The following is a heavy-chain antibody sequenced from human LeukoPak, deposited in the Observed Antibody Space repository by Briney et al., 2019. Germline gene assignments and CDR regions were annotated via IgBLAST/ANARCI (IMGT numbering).Heavy chain of an antibody. D-gene: IGHD3-22*01. CDR3: ARMMTDFDGSGHDIQRGAFDI. Sequence: GGSLRLSCAASGFTFNRYRMHWVRQAPGKGLEWVAVISYDGCYQFYADSVKGRFTVSRDNSKNTLFLQMNSLRAEDTAVYHCARMMTDFDGSGHDIQRGAFDIWGQGTMVTVS. V-gene: IGHV3-30*04. CDR1: GFTFNRYR. J-gene: IGHJ3*02. CDR2: ISYDGCYQ.